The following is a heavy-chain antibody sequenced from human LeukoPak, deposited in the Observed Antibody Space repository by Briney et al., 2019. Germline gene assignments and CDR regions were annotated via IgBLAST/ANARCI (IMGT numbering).Heavy chain of an antibody. CDR3: ARIRRYSSSWYNWFDP. Sequence: VKVSCKASGYTFSNYGISWVRQRPGQGLEWMGWISSYNGNTNYAQKLQGRVTLTTDTSTSTAYMELRSLRSDDTAVYYCARIRRYSSSWYNWFDPWGQGTLASVSS. CDR2: ISSYNGNT. CDR1: GYTFSNYG. V-gene: IGHV1-18*01. D-gene: IGHD6-13*01. J-gene: IGHJ5*02.